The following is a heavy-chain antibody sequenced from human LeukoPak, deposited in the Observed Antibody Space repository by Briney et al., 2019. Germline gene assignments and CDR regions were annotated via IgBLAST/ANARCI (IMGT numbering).Heavy chain of an antibody. D-gene: IGHD5-12*01. CDR3: ARGYGYDGPDFDY. Sequence: ASVKVSCKASGYTFTGYYMHWVRQAPGQGLEWMGWINPNSGGTNYAQKFQGRVTMTRDTSISTAYMELSRLRSDDTAVYYCARGYGYDGPDFDYWGQETLVTVSS. CDR2: INPNSGGT. V-gene: IGHV1-2*02. J-gene: IGHJ4*02. CDR1: GYTFTGYY.